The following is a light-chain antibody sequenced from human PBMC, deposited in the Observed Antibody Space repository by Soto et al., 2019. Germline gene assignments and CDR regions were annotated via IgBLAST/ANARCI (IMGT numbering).Light chain of an antibody. CDR3: QQYAGSPRT. V-gene: IGKV3-20*01. CDR1: QTITTSQ. Sequence: EIVLTQSPGTLSLSPGERATLFCRASQTITTSQLAWYQQKPGQAPRVLIFCASNRATGIPDRFSGSGSGTDFTLTISRLEPEDFAMYYCQQYAGSPRTFGQGTKVDIK. J-gene: IGKJ1*01. CDR2: CAS.